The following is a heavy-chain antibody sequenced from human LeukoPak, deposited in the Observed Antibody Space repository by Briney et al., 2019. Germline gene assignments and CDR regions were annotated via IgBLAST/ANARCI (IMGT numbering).Heavy chain of an antibody. CDR2: ISGSGGST. V-gene: IGHV3-23*01. Sequence: GGSLRLSCAASGFTFSSYAMSWVRQAPGKGLEWVSAISGSGGSTYYADSVKGRFTISRDNSKNTLYLQMNGLRAEDTAVYYCAKDQWELLGGLGYWGQGTLVTVSS. CDR1: GFTFSSYA. CDR3: AKDQWELLGGLGY. D-gene: IGHD1-26*01. J-gene: IGHJ4*02.